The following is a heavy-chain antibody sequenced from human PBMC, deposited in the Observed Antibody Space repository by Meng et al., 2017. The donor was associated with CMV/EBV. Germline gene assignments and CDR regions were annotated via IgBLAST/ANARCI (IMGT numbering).Heavy chain of an antibody. CDR2: ISSSSSYI. J-gene: IGHJ6*02. CDR1: GFTFSSYS. Sequence: SCAASGFTFSSYSMNWVRQAPGKGLEWVSSISSSSSYIYYADSVKGRFTISRDNAKNSLYLQMNSLRAEDTAVYYCARLERLLVHPYYYYGMDVWGQGTTVTVSS. D-gene: IGHD6-6*01. CDR3: ARLERLLVHPYYYYGMDV. V-gene: IGHV3-21*01.